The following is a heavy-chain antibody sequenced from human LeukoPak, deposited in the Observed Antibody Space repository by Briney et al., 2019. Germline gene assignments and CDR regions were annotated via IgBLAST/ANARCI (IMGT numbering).Heavy chain of an antibody. V-gene: IGHV3-30*04. J-gene: IGHJ6*02. CDR2: ISYDGSNK. CDR1: GFTFSSYA. D-gene: IGHD4-17*01. CDR3: AKVTAVTTSCYYYYGMDV. Sequence: TGGSLRLSCAASGFTFSSYAMHWVRQAPCKGLEWVAVISYDGSNKYYADSVKGRFTISRDNSKNTLYLQMNSLRAEDTAVYYCAKVTAVTTSCYYYYGMDVWGQGTTVTVSS.